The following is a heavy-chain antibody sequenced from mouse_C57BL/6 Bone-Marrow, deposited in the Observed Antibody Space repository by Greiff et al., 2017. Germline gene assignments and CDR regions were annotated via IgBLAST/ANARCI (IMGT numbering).Heavy chain of an antibody. CDR2: FYPGSGSI. Sequence: VQLQQSGAELVKPGASVKLSCKASGYIFTEYTIHWVKQRSGQGLEWIGWFYPGSGSIKYNERFKDKATLTADKSSNTVYMELSRLTSVDSAVYFCARHERYYDYEGYFDYWGQGTTLTVSS. CDR1: GYIFTEYT. V-gene: IGHV1-62-2*01. CDR3: ARHERYYDYEGYFDY. D-gene: IGHD2-4*01. J-gene: IGHJ2*01.